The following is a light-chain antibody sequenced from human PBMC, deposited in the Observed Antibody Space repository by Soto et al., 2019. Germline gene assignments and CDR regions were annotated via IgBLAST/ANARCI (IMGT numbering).Light chain of an antibody. CDR3: QQFGSAPEGT. CDR2: GAS. J-gene: IGKJ1*01. CDR1: QSVSSD. V-gene: IGKV3-20*01. Sequence: IVMTQSPATLSVSPGERATLSCRASQSVSSDLAWYHQKPGQAPRLLIYGASSRATGIPDRFSGSGSGTDFTLTISRLEPEDFAVYYCQQFGSAPEGTFGQGTKVDIK.